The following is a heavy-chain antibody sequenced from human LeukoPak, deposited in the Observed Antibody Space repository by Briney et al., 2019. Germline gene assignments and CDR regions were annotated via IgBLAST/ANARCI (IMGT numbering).Heavy chain of an antibody. J-gene: IGHJ4*02. CDR2: IYTSGST. D-gene: IGHD5-18*01. V-gene: IGHV4-61*02. CDR3: ASIGGYSYGGIQIDY. CDR1: GGSISSSSYY. Sequence: SETLSLTCTVSGGSISSSSYYWGWIRQPAGKGLEWIGRIYTSGSTNYNPSLKSRVTMSVDTSKNQFSLKLSSVTAADTAVYYCASIGGYSYGGIQIDYWGQGTLVTVSS.